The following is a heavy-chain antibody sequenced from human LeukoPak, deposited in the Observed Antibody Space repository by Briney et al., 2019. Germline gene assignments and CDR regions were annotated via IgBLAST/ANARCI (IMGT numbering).Heavy chain of an antibody. CDR2: INPSGGST. Sequence: GSVKVSCKASGYTFTSYYMHWVRQAPGQGREWVGIINPSGGSTSYAQKFQGRVTMTRDTSTSTVYMELSSLRSEDTAVYYCARDRNADAFDIWGQGTMVTVSS. D-gene: IGHD1-14*01. J-gene: IGHJ3*02. CDR3: ARDRNADAFDI. CDR1: GYTFTSYY. V-gene: IGHV1-46*01.